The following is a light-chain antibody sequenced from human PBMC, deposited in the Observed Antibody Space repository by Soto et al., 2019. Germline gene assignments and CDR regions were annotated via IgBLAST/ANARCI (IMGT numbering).Light chain of an antibody. CDR1: QSVSSTY. CDR3: QQYGDSRT. J-gene: IGKJ2*01. Sequence: EIVLTQSPGTLSLSPGERATLSCRASQSVSSTYLAWYQQKPGQAPRPLIYGASSRATAIPDRFSGSASGTDVTLTINALEPEDFVMYYGQQYGDSRTFGQGTKLEIK. V-gene: IGKV3-20*01. CDR2: GAS.